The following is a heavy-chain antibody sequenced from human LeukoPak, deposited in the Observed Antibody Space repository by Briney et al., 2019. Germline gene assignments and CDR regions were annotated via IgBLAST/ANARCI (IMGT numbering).Heavy chain of an antibody. CDR2: MNPNSGNT. J-gene: IGHJ5*02. Sequence: ASVKVSCKSSGYTFTSYDINWVRQATGQGLEWMGWMNPNSGNTGYAQKFQGRVTITMNTSISTAYMELSSLRSEDTAVYYCARLIAAAGTVNWFDPWGQGTLVTVSS. CDR1: GYTFTSYD. V-gene: IGHV1-8*03. D-gene: IGHD6-13*01. CDR3: ARLIAAAGTVNWFDP.